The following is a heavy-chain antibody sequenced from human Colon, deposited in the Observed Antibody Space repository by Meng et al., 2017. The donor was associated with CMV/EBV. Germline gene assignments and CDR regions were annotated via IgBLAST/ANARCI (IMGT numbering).Heavy chain of an antibody. V-gene: IGHV2-5*01. CDR3: AHSQGSYEYFDY. CDR2: IYWNDER. Sequence: SGPTLMKPTQTFTLTCTFSGFSLSTSGVGVGWIRQPPGKALEWLTVIYWNDERRYKPSLKSRFIITKDTSKNQVVLTMTNMDPVDTATYFCAHSQGSYEYFDYWGQGTLVTVSS. CDR1: GFSLSTSGVG. J-gene: IGHJ4*02. D-gene: IGHD3-10*01.